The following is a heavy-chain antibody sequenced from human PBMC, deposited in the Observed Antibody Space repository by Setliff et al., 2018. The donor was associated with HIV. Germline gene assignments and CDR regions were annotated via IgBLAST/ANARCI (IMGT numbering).Heavy chain of an antibody. CDR1: GFIFEDYA. J-gene: IGHJ6*03. CDR3: AKEGGSERMPFFYYYMDG. V-gene: IGHV3-43*01. Sequence: PGGSLRLSCAASGFIFEDYAMHWVRQVPGKGLEWVALISWDGATTNYADSVKGRFTISRDSSKNSLYLQMNSLRTEDTALYYCAKEGGSERMPFFYYYMDGWGKGTTGTVSS. CDR2: ISWDGATT. D-gene: IGHD3-10*01.